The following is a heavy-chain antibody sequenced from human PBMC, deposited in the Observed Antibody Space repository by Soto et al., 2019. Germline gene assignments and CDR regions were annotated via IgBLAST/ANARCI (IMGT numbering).Heavy chain of an antibody. J-gene: IGHJ6*02. CDR1: GDTFSTYT. Sequence: QVQLVQSGAEVKKPGSSVKVSCKASGDTFSTYTITWMRQAPGQGLEWMGGIIPRSATSNYAQKFQGRVTITADESTSTAXXXRXSLRSEATAVYYCAREGLVLVPTTVNSDYYYYAMDVWGQGTTVTVSS. D-gene: IGHD2-2*01. CDR2: IIPRSATS. V-gene: IGHV1-69*12. CDR3: AREGLVLVPTTVNSDYYYYAMDV.